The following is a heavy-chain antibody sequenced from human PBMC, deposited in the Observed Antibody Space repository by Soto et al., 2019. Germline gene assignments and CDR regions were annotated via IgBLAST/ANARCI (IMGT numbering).Heavy chain of an antibody. Sequence: GESLKISCKGSGYSFISYWISWVRQMPGKGLEWMGRIDPSDSYTNYSPSFQGHVTISADKSISTAYLQWSSLKASDTAMYYCARHGKYYYDSSGERAFDIWGQGTMVTVSS. J-gene: IGHJ3*02. D-gene: IGHD3-22*01. CDR1: GYSFISYW. CDR3: ARHGKYYYDSSGERAFDI. V-gene: IGHV5-10-1*01. CDR2: IDPSDSYT.